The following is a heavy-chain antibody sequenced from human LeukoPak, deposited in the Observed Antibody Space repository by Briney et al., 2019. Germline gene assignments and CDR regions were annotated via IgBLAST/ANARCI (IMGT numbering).Heavy chain of an antibody. Sequence: SQTLSLTCTVPGGSLGGNCWNWIRQHPGNGLEWIGRIYGGRSKNNPSFMSRVTISFVTTKNQFSLNMRSAAAADKAVDYCATRVREQRDTSPGNWLDPWGQGTLVTVSS. CDR2: IYGGRS. CDR1: GGSLGGNC. CDR3: ATRVREQRDTSPGNWLDP. J-gene: IGHJ5*02. D-gene: IGHD1/OR15-1a*01. V-gene: IGHV4-59*08.